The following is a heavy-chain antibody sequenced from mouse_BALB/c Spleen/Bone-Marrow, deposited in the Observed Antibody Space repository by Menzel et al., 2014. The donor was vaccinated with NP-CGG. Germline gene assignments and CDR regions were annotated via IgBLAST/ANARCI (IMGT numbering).Heavy chain of an antibody. CDR1: GFTFNSYG. CDR3: ARHAYYDQTEVSFVY. D-gene: IGHD2-4*01. J-gene: IGHJ3*01. CDR2: ISGGGSYT. Sequence: EVQGVESGGGLVKSGGSLKLSCAASGFTFNSYGMSWVRQTPEKRLEWVATISGGGSYTFYPDSVKGRFTISRGNAKNNLYLQLGSLRSEDTALYYCARHAYYDQTEVSFVYWGQGTLVTVSA. V-gene: IGHV5-9-2*01.